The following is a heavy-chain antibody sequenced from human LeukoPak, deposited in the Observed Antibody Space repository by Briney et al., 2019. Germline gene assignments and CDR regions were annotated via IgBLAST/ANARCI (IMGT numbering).Heavy chain of an antibody. D-gene: IGHD6-19*01. CDR1: GFTFSSYA. CDR2: ISYNGSNK. J-gene: IGHJ4*02. V-gene: IGHV3-30*04. Sequence: GGSLRLSCAASGFTFSSYAMHWVRQAPGKGLEWVAVISYNGSNKYYADSVKVRFTISRDNSKNTLYLQMNSLRAEDPAVYYCASLAVAGTGNYWGQGTLVTVSS. CDR3: ASLAVAGTGNY.